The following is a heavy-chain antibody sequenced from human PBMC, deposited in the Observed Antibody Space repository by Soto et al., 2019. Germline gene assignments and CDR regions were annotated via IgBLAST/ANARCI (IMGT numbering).Heavy chain of an antibody. CDR2: IYYSGST. V-gene: IGHV4-61*01. D-gene: IGHD6-13*01. CDR1: GGSVSSGSSY. Sequence: QVQLQESGPGLVKPSETLSLTCTVSGGSVSSGSSYWSWIRQSPGKELEWIGYIYYSGSTSYNPSLKSRVTMSVDTSKNQFSLRLNSVTAADTAVYYCARDLRDSSWYGGLDVWGQGTTVTVSS. CDR3: ARDLRDSSWYGGLDV. J-gene: IGHJ6*02.